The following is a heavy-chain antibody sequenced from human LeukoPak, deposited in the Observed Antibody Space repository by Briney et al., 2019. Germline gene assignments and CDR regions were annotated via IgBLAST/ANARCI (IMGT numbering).Heavy chain of an antibody. CDR3: ARGRSGSYYEYWFDP. V-gene: IGHV1-69*13. J-gene: IGHJ5*02. CDR1: GGTFSSYA. CDR2: IIPIFGTA. D-gene: IGHD1-26*01. Sequence: SVKVSCKASGGTFSSYAISWVRQPPGQGLEWMGGIIPIFGTANYAQKFQGRVTITADESTSTAYMELSSLRSEDTAVYYCARGRSGSYYEYWFDPWGQGTLVTVSS.